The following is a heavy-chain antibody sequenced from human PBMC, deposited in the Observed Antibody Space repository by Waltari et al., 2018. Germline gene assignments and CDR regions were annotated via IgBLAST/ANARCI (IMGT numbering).Heavy chain of an antibody. CDR3: ARAGYYRFDY. CDR2: IKRDGSTT. D-gene: IGHD3-22*01. CDR1: GFTFSNSW. Sequence: EVQLVESGGGLVQPGGSLRLSCEGSGFTFSNSWVHWVRQAPGKGLEWLSRIKRDGSTTNYADSVKGRFTISRDNAKNTLYLEMNSLRAEDTAVYYCARAGYYRFDYWGQGTLVTVSS. J-gene: IGHJ4*02. V-gene: IGHV3-74*01.